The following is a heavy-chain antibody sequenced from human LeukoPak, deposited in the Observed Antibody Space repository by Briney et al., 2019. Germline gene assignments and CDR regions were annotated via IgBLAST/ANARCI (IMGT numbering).Heavy chain of an antibody. V-gene: IGHV3-15*01. J-gene: IGHJ4*02. CDR3: TTGLVLLWFGAFDY. CDR1: EFTFSNVW. D-gene: IGHD3-10*01. Sequence: GGSLRLSCAASEFTFSNVWMTWVRQAPGKGLEWVGRIKSKTDGGTTDYAAPVKGRFTISGDDSKNTVYLQMNSLKIEDTAVYYCTTGLVLLWFGAFDYWGQGTLVTVSS. CDR2: IKSKTDGGTT.